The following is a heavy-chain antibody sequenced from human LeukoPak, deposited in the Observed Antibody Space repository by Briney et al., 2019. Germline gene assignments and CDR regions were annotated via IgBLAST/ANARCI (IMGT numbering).Heavy chain of an antibody. Sequence: GGSLRLSCAASGFTFSSYAMSWVRQAPGKGLEWVSAISTSGSTFYADSVKGRFTISRDNSKNTLYLQMNSLRAEDTAVYYCARKVPGAHVDYWGQGTLVTVSS. CDR1: GFTFSSYA. CDR2: ISTSGST. CDR3: ARKVPGAHVDY. D-gene: IGHD7-27*01. V-gene: IGHV3-23*01. J-gene: IGHJ4*02.